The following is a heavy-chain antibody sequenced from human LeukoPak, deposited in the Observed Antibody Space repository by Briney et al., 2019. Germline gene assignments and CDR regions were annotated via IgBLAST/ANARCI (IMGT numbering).Heavy chain of an antibody. Sequence: GGSLRLSCAASGFTFSSYWMTWVRQGPGKGLEWVANIKPDGSLIYYVDSVKGRFTISRDNAKNSLYLQMNSLRAEGTAVYYCAKWELYSGFYYIDYWGQGTLATVSS. J-gene: IGHJ4*02. V-gene: IGHV3-7*01. CDR1: GFTFSSYW. CDR2: IKPDGSLI. D-gene: IGHD1-26*01. CDR3: AKWELYSGFYYIDY.